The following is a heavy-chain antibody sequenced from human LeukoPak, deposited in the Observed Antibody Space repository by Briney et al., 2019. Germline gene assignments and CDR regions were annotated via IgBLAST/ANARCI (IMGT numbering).Heavy chain of an antibody. CDR2: VNGDGNIT. D-gene: IGHD3-10*02. CDR1: GFTFSSYW. Sequence: GGSLRLSCAASGFTFSSYWMHWVRQAPGKGLVWLTRVNGDGNITTYADSVRGRFTISRDNAKNTLYLQMNSLRAEDTAVYYCARRGLVPAFDIWGQGTMVSVTS. CDR3: ARRGLVPAFDI. J-gene: IGHJ3*02. V-gene: IGHV3-74*01.